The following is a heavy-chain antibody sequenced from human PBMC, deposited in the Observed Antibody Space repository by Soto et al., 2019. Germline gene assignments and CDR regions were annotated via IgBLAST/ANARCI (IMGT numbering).Heavy chain of an antibody. J-gene: IGHJ4*02. V-gene: IGHV3-7*01. CDR1: GFTFSNYW. CDR3: SKDLDGLQGLVDSSFCFDY. CDR2: IKGDGSGK. Sequence: PGGSLRLSCAASGFTFSNYWMSWVRQAPGKGLDWVSNIKGDGSGKNYVDSVKGRFTISRDNAKNTLYLQMNSLRAEDTAVYYCSKDLDGLQGLVDSSFCFDYWGQGTLVTVSS. D-gene: IGHD3-16*02.